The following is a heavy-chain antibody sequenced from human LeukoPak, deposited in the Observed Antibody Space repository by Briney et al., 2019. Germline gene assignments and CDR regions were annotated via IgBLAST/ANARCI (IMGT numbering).Heavy chain of an antibody. CDR1: GGSFSGYY. Sequence: SETLSLTCAVYGGSFSGYYWSWIRQPPGKGLEWIGEINHSGSTNYNPSLKSRVTISVDTSKNQFSLKLSSVTAADTAVYYCARGSGVLPNWFDPWGQGIHVTVSS. D-gene: IGHD3-10*01. CDR3: ARGSGVLPNWFDP. V-gene: IGHV4-34*01. J-gene: IGHJ5*01. CDR2: INHSGST.